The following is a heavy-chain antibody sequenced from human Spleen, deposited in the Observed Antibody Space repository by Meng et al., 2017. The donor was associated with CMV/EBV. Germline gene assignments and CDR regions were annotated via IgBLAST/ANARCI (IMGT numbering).Heavy chain of an antibody. D-gene: IGHD1-14*01. CDR2: IIWGDGRV. CDR1: GLNVHDHG. Sequence: GESLKISCVGSGLNVHDHGTHWVRQAPGKGLEWVSGIIWGDGRVGYAESVKGRFTISRDRDENSVFLEMKSLRVEDTALYYCVKDIQPGGAAVWGQGTTVTVSS. J-gene: IGHJ6*02. CDR3: VKDIQPGGAAV. V-gene: IGHV3-9*01.